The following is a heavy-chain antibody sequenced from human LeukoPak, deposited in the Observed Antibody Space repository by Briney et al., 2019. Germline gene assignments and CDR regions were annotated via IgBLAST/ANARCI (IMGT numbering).Heavy chain of an antibody. CDR3: ARHRRGFRRDGYKSAFDI. J-gene: IGHJ3*02. CDR1: GGSISSYY. V-gene: IGHV4-59*08. CDR2: ISDIGSI. D-gene: IGHD5-24*01. Sequence: SETLSLTCTVSGGSISSYYWSWIRQPPGKGLEWIAYISDIGSINYNPSLKSRVTISLDTSKNQFSLKLSSVTAADTAVYYCARHRRGFRRDGYKSAFDIWGQGTMVTVSS.